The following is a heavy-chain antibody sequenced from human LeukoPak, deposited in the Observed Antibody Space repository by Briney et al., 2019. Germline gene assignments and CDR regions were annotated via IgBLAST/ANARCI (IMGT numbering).Heavy chain of an antibody. CDR3: AETLTYYYDSSGYKYYFDY. CDR2: ISSSGTTI. Sequence: GGSLRLSCAASGLTFSDYYMSWIRQAPGKGLEWVSYISSSGTTIYYADSVKSRFTISRDNSKYTLYLQMNSLRADDTAVYYCAETLTYYYDSSGYKYYFDYWGQGNLVTVSA. V-gene: IGHV3-11*01. J-gene: IGHJ4*02. D-gene: IGHD3-22*01. CDR1: GLTFSDYY.